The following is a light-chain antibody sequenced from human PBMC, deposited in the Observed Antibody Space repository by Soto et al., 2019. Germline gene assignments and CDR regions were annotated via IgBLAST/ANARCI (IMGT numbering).Light chain of an antibody. J-gene: IGLJ2*01. V-gene: IGLV2-14*01. CDR2: EVS. CDR3: SSYTSSSTVL. Sequence: QSALTQPASVSGSPGQSITISCTGTSSDVGGYNYVSWYQQHPGKAPKFMIFEVSNRPSGVSNRFSGSKSGNTASLTISGLQAEDEADYYCSSYTSSSTVLFGGGTKLTV. CDR1: SSDVGGYNY.